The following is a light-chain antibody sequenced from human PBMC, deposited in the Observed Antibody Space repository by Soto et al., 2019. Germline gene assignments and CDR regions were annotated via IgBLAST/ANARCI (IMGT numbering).Light chain of an antibody. CDR3: QWSGGSVS. V-gene: IGKV3-20*01. CDR2: GET. CDR1: QSVTSNY. Sequence: EIVLTQSPGTLSLSPGDRATLSCEASQSVTSNYLAWYQQKPGQPPRLLIYGETFRATGIPDRFSGSGSGTDFTLTINRLEPEDFAVYYCQWSGGSVSFGGGTKVDIK. J-gene: IGKJ4*01.